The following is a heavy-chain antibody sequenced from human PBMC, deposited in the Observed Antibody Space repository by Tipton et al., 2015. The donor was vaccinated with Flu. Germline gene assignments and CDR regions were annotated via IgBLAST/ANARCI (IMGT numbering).Heavy chain of an antibody. CDR3: ARGDCSSTSCLDY. CDR1: GGSISSYY. J-gene: IGHJ4*02. V-gene: IGHV4-59*01. CDR2: IYYSGST. D-gene: IGHD2-2*01. Sequence: GLVKPSETLPLTCTVSGGSISSYYWSWIRQPPGKGLEWIGYIYYSGSTNYNPSLKSRVTISVDTSKNQFSLKLSSVTAADTAVYYCARGDCSSTSCLDYWGQGTLVTVSS.